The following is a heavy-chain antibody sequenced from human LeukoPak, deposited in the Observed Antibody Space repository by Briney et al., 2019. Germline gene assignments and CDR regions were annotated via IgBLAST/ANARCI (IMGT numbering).Heavy chain of an antibody. CDR2: IYYSGST. V-gene: IGHV4-59*08. CDR1: GGSISSYY. CDR3: ARHSYDSSTYLHFDY. J-gene: IGHJ4*02. D-gene: IGHD3-22*01. Sequence: SETLSLTCTVSGGSISSYYWSWIRQPPGKGLEWIGYIYYSGSTNYNPSLKSRVTISVDTSKSQFSLKLTSVTAADTAMYYCARHSYDSSTYLHFDYWGQGSLVTGSS.